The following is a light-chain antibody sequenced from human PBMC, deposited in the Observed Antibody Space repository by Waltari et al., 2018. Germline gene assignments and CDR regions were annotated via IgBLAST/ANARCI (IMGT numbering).Light chain of an antibody. CDR2: FKADSDK. CDR3: MIWHSSTVV. CDR1: SGINIGPYW. V-gene: IGLV5-45*03. Sequence: QAVLPQPSSLAASPGASSSLTCTLRSGINIGPYWIHWYQQKPGSPPHFLLRFKADSDKQQGSGVPSRFSGSKDASANAGILLISGLQSEDEADYYCMIWHSSTVVFGGGTKLTVL. J-gene: IGLJ2*01.